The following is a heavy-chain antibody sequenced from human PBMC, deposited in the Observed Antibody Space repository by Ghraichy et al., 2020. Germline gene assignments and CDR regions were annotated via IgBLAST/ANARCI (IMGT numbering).Heavy chain of an antibody. V-gene: IGHV3-7*04. CDR3: ARDPEWAAFDI. CDR1: GFMFSTSS. CDR2: INQDGSET. Sequence: LSLTCAAFGFMFSTSSMSWVRQAPGKGLELVASINQDGSETHYADSVEGRFTISRDRAQDSLYLQMNSLRADDTAVYYCARDPEWAAFDIWGQGTMVTVSS. D-gene: IGHD1-26*01. J-gene: IGHJ3*02.